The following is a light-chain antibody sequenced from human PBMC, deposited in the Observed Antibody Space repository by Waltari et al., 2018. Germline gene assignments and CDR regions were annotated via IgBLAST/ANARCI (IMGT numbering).Light chain of an antibody. CDR3: QQYYTTPSIT. Sequence: DIVMTQSPDSLAVSLGERATINCKSSQTALYTSNNKSYLAWYQQKPGRPPKLLVYCASTLESGVPDRFSGSGSGTDFTLNVSSLQAEDVADYYWQQYYTTPSITFGQGTRLEIK. CDR2: CAS. V-gene: IGKV4-1*01. CDR1: QTALYTSNNKSY. J-gene: IGKJ5*01.